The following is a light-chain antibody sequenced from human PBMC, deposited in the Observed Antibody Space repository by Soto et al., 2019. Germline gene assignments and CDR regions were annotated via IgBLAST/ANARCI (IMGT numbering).Light chain of an antibody. J-gene: IGKJ2*01. CDR1: QSVLYSSNNKNY. V-gene: IGKV4-1*01. Sequence: DIVMTQSPEFLAVSLGERATINCKSSQSVLYSSNNKNYLAWYQQKPAQPPKLLIYWASTRESGVPDRFSGSGSGTDCTITISSLQADDVAVYYCQHDYGTPYTFGQGTKLEIK. CDR2: WAS. CDR3: QHDYGTPYT.